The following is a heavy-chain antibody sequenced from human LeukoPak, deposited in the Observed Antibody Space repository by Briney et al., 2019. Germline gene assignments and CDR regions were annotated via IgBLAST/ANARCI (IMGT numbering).Heavy chain of an antibody. CDR1: GYTFTSYG. J-gene: IGHJ3*02. V-gene: IGHV1-69*10. CDR2: IIPILGIA. D-gene: IGHD3-22*01. CDR3: ARDPRPDNYYDSSGYIIDAFDI. Sequence: VKVSCKASGYTFTSYGISWVRQAPGQGLEWMGRIIPILGIANYAQKFQGRVTITADKSTSTAYMELSSLRSEDTAVYYCARDPRPDNYYDSSGYIIDAFDIWGQGTMVTVSS.